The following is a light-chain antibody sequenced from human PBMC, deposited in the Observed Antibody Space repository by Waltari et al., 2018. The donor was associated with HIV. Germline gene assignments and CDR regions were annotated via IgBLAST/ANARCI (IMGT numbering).Light chain of an antibody. Sequence: HSVLTQPPSASGTPGQSVTISCSGSSSNIGSNYVYWYQQLPGTAPKLLIYRNNQRPSGVPDRFSGSKSGTSASLAISGLRSEDEADYYCAAWDNSLSAPVFGGGTKLTVL. CDR3: AAWDNSLSAPV. CDR1: SSNIGSNY. J-gene: IGLJ3*02. V-gene: IGLV1-47*01. CDR2: RNN.